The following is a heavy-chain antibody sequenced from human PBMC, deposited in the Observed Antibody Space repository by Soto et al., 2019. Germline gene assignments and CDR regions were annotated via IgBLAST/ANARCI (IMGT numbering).Heavy chain of an antibody. Sequence: PSETLCLTCTVSGGSISSYYWSWIRQPPGKGLEWIGYIYYSGSTNYNPSLKSRVTISVDTSKNQFSLKLSSVTAADTAVYYCARVEPLMYYDSWSGPDTTNYGMDVWGQGTTVTVSS. D-gene: IGHD3-3*01. CDR3: ARVEPLMYYDSWSGPDTTNYGMDV. J-gene: IGHJ6*02. V-gene: IGHV4-59*12. CDR2: IYYSGST. CDR1: GGSISSYY.